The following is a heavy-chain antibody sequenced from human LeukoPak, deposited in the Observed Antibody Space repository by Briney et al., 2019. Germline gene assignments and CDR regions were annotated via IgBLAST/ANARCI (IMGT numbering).Heavy chain of an antibody. V-gene: IGHV3-23*01. CDR3: AKDFVVVPGNVNYFDY. Sequence: PGGSLRLSCAASGFTFSSYGMSWVRQAPGKGREWVSAISGSGGSTYYADSVKGRFTISRDNSKNTLYVQMKSLRAEDTAVYYCAKDFVVVPGNVNYFDYWGQGTLVTVSS. D-gene: IGHD2-21*02. CDR2: ISGSGGST. J-gene: IGHJ4*02. CDR1: GFTFSSYG.